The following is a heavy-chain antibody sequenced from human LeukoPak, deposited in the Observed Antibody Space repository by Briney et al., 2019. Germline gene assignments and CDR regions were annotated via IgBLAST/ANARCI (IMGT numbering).Heavy chain of an antibody. CDR3: ARDSPQALAILHAFDI. J-gene: IGHJ3*02. CDR2: VSSSSSTI. V-gene: IGHV3-48*01. Sequence: GGSLRLSCAASGFTFSSYTMNWVRQAPGKGLEWVSKVSSSSSTIYYADSVKGRFTISRDNAKNSLYLQMNSLRAEDTAVYYCARDSPQALAILHAFDIWGHGTMVTVSS. D-gene: IGHD5-12*01. CDR1: GFTFSSYT.